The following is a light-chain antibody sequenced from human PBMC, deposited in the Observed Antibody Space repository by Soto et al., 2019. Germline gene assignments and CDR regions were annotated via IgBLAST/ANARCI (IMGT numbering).Light chain of an antibody. J-gene: IGKJ4*01. V-gene: IGKV3-11*01. CDR1: QSVTTF. CDR2: DAS. CDR3: QQRTYWPLT. Sequence: EIVLTQSPVTLSLSPGERATLSCRASQSVTTFLAWYQQKPGQAPRLLIYDASKRATGIPARFSGSGSGTDFTLTISSLEPEDCAVYYCQQRTYWPLTFGGGSKVEIK.